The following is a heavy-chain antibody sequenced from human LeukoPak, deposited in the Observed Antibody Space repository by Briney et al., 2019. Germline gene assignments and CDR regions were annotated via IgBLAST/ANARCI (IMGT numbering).Heavy chain of an antibody. Sequence: GGSLRLSCAASGFTFNNYAMSWVPQAPGEGLEWVSAISGSAGSTYYADSVKGRFTISRDNSKDTQYLQMNSLRAEDTAVYYCAKWEYSSSLGSDYFDYWGQGTLVTVSS. CDR1: GFTFNNYA. J-gene: IGHJ4*02. D-gene: IGHD6-6*01. CDR3: AKWEYSSSLGSDYFDY. V-gene: IGHV3-23*01. CDR2: ISGSAGST.